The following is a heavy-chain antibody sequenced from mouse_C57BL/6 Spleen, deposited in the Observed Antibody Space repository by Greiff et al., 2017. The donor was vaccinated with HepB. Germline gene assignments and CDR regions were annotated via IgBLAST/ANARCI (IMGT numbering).Heavy chain of an antibody. CDR3: ASDYYGSSYWYFDV. CDR1: GFNIKNTY. J-gene: IGHJ1*03. Sequence: EVKVEESVAELVRPGASVKLSCTASGFNIKNTYMHWVKQRPEQGLEWIGRIDPANGNTKYAPKFQGKATITADTSSNTAYLQLSSLTSEDTAIYYCASDYYGSSYWYFDVWGTGTTVTVSS. D-gene: IGHD1-1*01. V-gene: IGHV14-3*01. CDR2: IDPANGNT.